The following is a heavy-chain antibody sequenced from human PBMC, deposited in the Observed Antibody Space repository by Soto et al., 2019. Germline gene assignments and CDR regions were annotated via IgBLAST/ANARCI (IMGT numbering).Heavy chain of an antibody. Sequence: EVQLVETGGGLIQPGGSLSLSCAASGFTVTSNYMNWVRQPPGKGLEWVSIIYSSGATYYADYVKGRFTISRDKSKNTLYLQMRNLRAEDTAIYYCARVDTYDYYYAMDVWGQGTTVTVSS. CDR2: IYSSGAT. D-gene: IGHD5-18*01. V-gene: IGHV3-53*02. CDR1: GFTVTSNY. J-gene: IGHJ6*02. CDR3: ARVDTYDYYYAMDV.